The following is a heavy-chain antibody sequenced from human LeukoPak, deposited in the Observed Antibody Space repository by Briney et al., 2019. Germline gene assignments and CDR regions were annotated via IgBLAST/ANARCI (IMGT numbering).Heavy chain of an antibody. V-gene: IGHV3-23*01. Sequence: GGSLRLSCAVSGITLSNYGMSWVRQAPGKGLEWVAGMSDSGGRTNYADSVKGRFTISRDNPKNTLYLKMNRLRAEDTAVYFCAKRGVVIRVILVGFHKEAYYFDSWGQGALVTVSS. J-gene: IGHJ4*02. D-gene: IGHD3-22*01. CDR1: GITLSNYG. CDR2: MSDSGGRT. CDR3: AKRGVVIRVILVGFHKEAYYFDS.